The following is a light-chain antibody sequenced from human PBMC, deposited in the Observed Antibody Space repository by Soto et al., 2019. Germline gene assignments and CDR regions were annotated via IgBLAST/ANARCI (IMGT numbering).Light chain of an antibody. V-gene: IGKV1-5*03. Sequence: SQMPQFSSSLSASVGDRVTITCRASQSISTWLAWFQQKPGKAPKLLIYKASTLESGVPSRFSGSGSGTEFTLTISSLQPDDFATYYCQHYNSYSEAFGQGTKV. CDR1: QSISTW. J-gene: IGKJ1*01. CDR3: QHYNSYSEA. CDR2: KAS.